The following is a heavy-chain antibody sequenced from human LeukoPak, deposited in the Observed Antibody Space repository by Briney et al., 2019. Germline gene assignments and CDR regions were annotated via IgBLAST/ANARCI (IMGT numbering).Heavy chain of an antibody. Sequence: PGGSLRLSCAASGFTFSSYGMHWVRQAPGKGLEWVAFIRYDGSNKYYADSVKGRFTISRDNSKNTLYLQMNSLRAEDTAVYYCAKDKSGLFGVVIIPLPMDVWGKGTTVTVSS. CDR1: GFTFSSYG. CDR2: IRYDGSNK. J-gene: IGHJ6*03. CDR3: AKDKSGLFGVVIIPLPMDV. D-gene: IGHD3-3*01. V-gene: IGHV3-30*02.